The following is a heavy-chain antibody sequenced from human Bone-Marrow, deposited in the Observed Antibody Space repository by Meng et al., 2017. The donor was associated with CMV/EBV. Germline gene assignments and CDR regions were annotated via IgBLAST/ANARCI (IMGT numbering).Heavy chain of an antibody. CDR1: GDSVSSNSAA. CDR3: ARDQYCSGGSCYRDRSFDY. Sequence: SQTLSLTCAISGDSVSSNSAAWNWIRQSPSRGLEWLGRTYYRSKWYNDYAVSVKSRITINPDTSKNQFSLQLNSVTPEDTAVYYCARDQYCSGGSCYRDRSFDYWGQGTLVNVSS. V-gene: IGHV6-1*01. D-gene: IGHD2-15*01. CDR2: TYYRSKWYN. J-gene: IGHJ4*02.